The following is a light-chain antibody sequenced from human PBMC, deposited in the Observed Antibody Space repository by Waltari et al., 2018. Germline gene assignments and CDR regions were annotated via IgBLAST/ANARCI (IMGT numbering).Light chain of an antibody. CDR3: SSYAGNNNVV. Sequence: QSALTQPPSASGSPGQSVTISCTGTSSDVGGSTYVSWYQQHPGKAPKLMIYEVSKRPSGVPDRFSGSKSGNTASLTVSGLRAEDEADYYCSSYAGNNNVVFGGGTKLTVL. J-gene: IGLJ2*01. V-gene: IGLV2-8*01. CDR2: EVS. CDR1: SSDVGGSTY.